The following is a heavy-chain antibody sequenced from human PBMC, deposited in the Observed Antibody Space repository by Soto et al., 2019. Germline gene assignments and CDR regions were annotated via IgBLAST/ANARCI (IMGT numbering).Heavy chain of an antibody. D-gene: IGHD2-21*01. V-gene: IGHV4-30-2*02. CDR2: IYHSGST. CDR3: TRGGDPHKTGH. J-gene: IGHJ4*02. Sequence: TLSLTCAVSGGTISSGGNSWNWIRQPPGKGLEWIGYIYHSGSTNYNPSLKGRVTMSVDTSKNQFSLKLTSVNTADTAIYYCTRGGDPHKTGHWGQGTLVTVSS. CDR1: GGTISSGGNS.